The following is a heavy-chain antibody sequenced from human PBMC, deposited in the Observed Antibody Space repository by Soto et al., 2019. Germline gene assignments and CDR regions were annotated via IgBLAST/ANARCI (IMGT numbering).Heavy chain of an antibody. CDR2: IHYNGNT. CDR3: AREGNLGRWLQPLDF. J-gene: IGHJ4*02. V-gene: IGHV4-59*01. D-gene: IGHD5-12*01. Sequence: LETLCLTCTVSGCSISAYSGSLVRQPTGKGLEWIGNIHYNGNTKYSPSLKSRVTMSVDTSKNHFSLRLISVTAADTAIYFCAREGNLGRWLQPLDFWGQGTLVTVSS. CDR1: GCSISAYS.